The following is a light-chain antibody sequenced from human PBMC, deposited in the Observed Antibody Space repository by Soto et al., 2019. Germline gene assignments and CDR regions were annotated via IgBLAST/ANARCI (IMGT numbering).Light chain of an antibody. CDR3: AAWDDRLSGLV. J-gene: IGLJ2*01. CDR1: SSDVGAYNY. V-gene: IGLV2-8*01. CDR2: EVT. Sequence: QSALTQPPSASGSPGQSVTISCTGTSSDVGAYNYVSWYRQYPGKAPKLLIFEVTSRPSGVPDRFSGSKSGNTASLTVSGLQAEDEAHYYCAAWDDRLSGLVFGRGTKLTVL.